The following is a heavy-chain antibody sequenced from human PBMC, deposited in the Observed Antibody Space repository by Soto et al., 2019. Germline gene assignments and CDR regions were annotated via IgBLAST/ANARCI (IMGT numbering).Heavy chain of an antibody. CDR1: GFTFSSYG. D-gene: IGHD2-15*01. V-gene: IGHV3-30*18. CDR2: ISYDGSNK. Sequence: ESGGGVVQPGRSLRLSCAASGFTFSSYGMHWVRQAPGKGLEWVAVISYDGSNKYYADSVKGRFTISRDNSKNTLYLQMNRLRAEDTAVYYCAKDPPVVAATPGSDYWGQGTLVTVSS. CDR3: AKDPPVVAATPGSDY. J-gene: IGHJ4*02.